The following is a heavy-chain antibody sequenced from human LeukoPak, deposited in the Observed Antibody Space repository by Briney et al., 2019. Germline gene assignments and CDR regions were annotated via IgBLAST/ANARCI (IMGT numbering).Heavy chain of an antibody. Sequence: GRSLRLSCAASGFTFSSYAMHWVRQAPGKGLEWVAVISYDGSNKYYADSVKGRFTISRDNSKNTLYLQMNSLRAEDTAVYYCARDIGYSGYQEEDVFDCWGQGTLVTVSS. CDR3: ARDIGYSGYQEEDVFDC. D-gene: IGHD5-12*01. V-gene: IGHV3-30*04. CDR1: GFTFSSYA. J-gene: IGHJ4*02. CDR2: ISYDGSNK.